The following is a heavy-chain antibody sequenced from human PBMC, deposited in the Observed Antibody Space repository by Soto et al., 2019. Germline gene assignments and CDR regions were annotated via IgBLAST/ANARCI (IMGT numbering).Heavy chain of an antibody. CDR2: ISGSGGRT. CDR1: GFTFSSYA. J-gene: IGHJ4*02. V-gene: IGHV3-23*01. D-gene: IGHD2-2*01. CDR3: AKANSLSCSGTTCYAFYFDY. Sequence: EVQLLESGGGFVPPGGSLRLSCAVSGFTFSSYAMSWVRQAPGKGLEWISYISGSGGRTYYADSVKGRFTISRDNSTNTVYLQMNSLRVEDTAVYYCAKANSLSCSGTTCYAFYFDYWGQGTLVTVSS.